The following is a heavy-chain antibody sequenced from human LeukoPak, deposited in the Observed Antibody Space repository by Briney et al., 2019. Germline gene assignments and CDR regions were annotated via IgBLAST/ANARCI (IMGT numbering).Heavy chain of an antibody. J-gene: IGHJ3*02. CDR2: INPNSGGT. Sequence: GGSLRLSCAASGYTFTGYYMHWVRQAPGQGLEWMGWINPNSGGTNYAQKLQGRVTMTTDTSTSTAYMELRSLRSDDTAVYYCARGIEDYGDAFDIWGQGTMVTVSS. CDR3: ARGIEDYGDAFDI. CDR1: GYTFTGYY. V-gene: IGHV1-2*02. D-gene: IGHD4-17*01.